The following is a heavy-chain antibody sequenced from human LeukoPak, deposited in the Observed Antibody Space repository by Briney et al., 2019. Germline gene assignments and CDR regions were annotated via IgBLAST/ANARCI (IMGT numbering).Heavy chain of an antibody. V-gene: IGHV4-34*01. Sequence: SETLSLTCSVYGGSFSGYYWSWIRQPPGKGLEWIGEINHSGSTNYNPSLKSRVTISVDTSKNQFSLKLSSVTAADTAVYYCARGRTYYYDSSGYYFFWFDPWGQGTLVTVSS. CDR3: ARGRTYYYDSSGYYFFWFDP. CDR1: GGSFSGYY. CDR2: INHSGST. D-gene: IGHD3-22*01. J-gene: IGHJ5*02.